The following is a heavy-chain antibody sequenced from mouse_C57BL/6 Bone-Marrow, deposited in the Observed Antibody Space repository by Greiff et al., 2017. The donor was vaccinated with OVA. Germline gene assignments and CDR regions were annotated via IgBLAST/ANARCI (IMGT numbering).Heavy chain of an antibody. D-gene: IGHD2-4*01. CDR3: ARQGVYYDLFDY. V-gene: IGHV5-9*01. Sequence: EVHLVESGGGLVKPGGSLKLSCAASGFTFSSYTMSWVRQTPEKRLEWVATISGGGGNTYYPDSVKGRFTISRDNAKNTLYLQMSSLRSEDTALYYCARQGVYYDLFDYWGQGTTLTVSS. CDR2: ISGGGGNT. J-gene: IGHJ2*01. CDR1: GFTFSSYT.